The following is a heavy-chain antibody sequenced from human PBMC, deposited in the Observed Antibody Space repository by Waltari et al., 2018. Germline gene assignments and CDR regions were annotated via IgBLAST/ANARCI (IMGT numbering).Heavy chain of an antibody. Sequence: QVQLVQSGAEVKKPGASVKVSCKASGYTFTSYGISWVRQAPGQGLEWMGWISAHNGNTNYAQKLQGRVTMTTDTSTSTAYMELRSLRSDDTAVYYCARDHGNYYDSSGYWVVAFDIWGQGTMVTVSS. J-gene: IGHJ3*02. V-gene: IGHV1-18*01. CDR3: ARDHGNYYDSSGYWVVAFDI. CDR2: ISAHNGNT. D-gene: IGHD3-22*01. CDR1: GYTFTSYG.